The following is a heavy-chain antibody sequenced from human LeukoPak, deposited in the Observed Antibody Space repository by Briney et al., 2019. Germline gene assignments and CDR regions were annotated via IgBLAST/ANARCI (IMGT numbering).Heavy chain of an antibody. J-gene: IGHJ4*02. V-gene: IGHV3-7*01. D-gene: IGHD3-16*01. CDR3: ARDVAYYAFDY. CDR1: GFTFSTSW. Sequence: GGSLRLSCAASGFTFSTSWMTWVRQAPGKGLEWVANINPDGSAKNYVGFVQGRFTISRDNAKNSVYLQMSSLRAEDTAVYFCARDVAYYAFDYWGQGTLVTVSS. CDR2: INPDGSAK.